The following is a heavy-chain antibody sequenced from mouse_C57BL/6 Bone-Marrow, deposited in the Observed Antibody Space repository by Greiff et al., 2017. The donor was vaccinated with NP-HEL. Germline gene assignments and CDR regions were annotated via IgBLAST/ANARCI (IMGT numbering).Heavy chain of an antibody. CDR1: GFTFSDYY. CDR2: INYDGSST. Sequence: EVKLMESEGGLVQPGSSMKLSCTASGFTFSDYYMAWVRQVPEKGLEWVANINYDGSSTYYLDSLKSRFIISRDNAKNILYLQMSSLKSEDTATYYCARVIYDGYFAWFAYWGQGTLVTVSA. CDR3: ARVIYDGYFAWFAY. J-gene: IGHJ3*01. V-gene: IGHV5-16*01. D-gene: IGHD2-3*01.